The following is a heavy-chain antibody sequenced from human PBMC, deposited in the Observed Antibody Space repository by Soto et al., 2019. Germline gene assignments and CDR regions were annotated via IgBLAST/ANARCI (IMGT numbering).Heavy chain of an antibody. CDR1: GFTFSSYW. V-gene: IGHV3-74*01. D-gene: IGHD3-3*01. CDR3: ARVLYNDFWGGYFARHYGMDV. CDR2: INSDGSST. Sequence: EVQLVESGGGLVQPGGSLRLSCAASGFTFSSYWMHWVRQAPGKGLVWVSRINSDGSSTSYADSVKGRFTISRDNAKNTLYRQMNSLGAEDTAVYYCARVLYNDFWGGYFARHYGMDVWGQGTTVTVSS. J-gene: IGHJ6*02.